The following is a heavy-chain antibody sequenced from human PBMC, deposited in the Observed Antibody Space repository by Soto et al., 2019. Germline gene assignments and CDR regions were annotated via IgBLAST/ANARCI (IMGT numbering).Heavy chain of an antibody. Sequence: QMEQSGAEVRKPGSSVKVSCKPSGGSLTSYPMAWVRQAPGQGLEWMGGTIPIHGTTEYAQQFQGRVTITADESTNRATVELTGLTSEDTAVYYCARGWGLVSWGQGTLVTVSS. D-gene: IGHD3-16*01. J-gene: IGHJ4*02. V-gene: IGHV1-69*01. CDR2: TIPIHGTT. CDR1: GGSLTSYP. CDR3: ARGWGLVS.